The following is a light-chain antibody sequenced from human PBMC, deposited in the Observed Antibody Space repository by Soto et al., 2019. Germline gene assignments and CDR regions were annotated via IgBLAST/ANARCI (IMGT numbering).Light chain of an antibody. CDR3: QQSGSSPKS. CDR2: GAS. Sequence: EIMMTQSPAILSVSPGERATLSCRASQSVSSSYLAWYQQKPGQAPRLLVYGASSRATGIPDRFSGSGSGTDFTLTISRLEPEDFAVYYCQQSGSSPKSFGPGTKVDIK. CDR1: QSVSSSY. J-gene: IGKJ3*01. V-gene: IGKV3-20*01.